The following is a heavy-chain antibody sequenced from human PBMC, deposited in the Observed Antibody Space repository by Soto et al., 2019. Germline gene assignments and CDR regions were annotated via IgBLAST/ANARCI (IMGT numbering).Heavy chain of an antibody. J-gene: IGHJ4*02. CDR1: GFSLSTSGVG. D-gene: IGHD5-18*01. CDR3: AHSEADTAMVQKHRLGAAFDY. CDR2: IYWNDDK. V-gene: IGHV2-5*01. Sequence: GSGPTLVNPTQTLTLTCTFSGFSLSTSGVGVGWIRQPPGKALEWLALIYWNDDKRYSPSLKSRLTITKDTSKNQVVLTMTNMDPVDTATYYCAHSEADTAMVQKHRLGAAFDYWGQGTLVTVSS.